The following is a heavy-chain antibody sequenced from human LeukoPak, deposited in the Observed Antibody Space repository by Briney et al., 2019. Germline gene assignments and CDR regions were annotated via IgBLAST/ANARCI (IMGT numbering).Heavy chain of an antibody. Sequence: PGGSLRLSCAASGFTVSSNYMSWVRQAPGKGLEWVSVIYSGGSTYYADSVKGRFTISRDNSKNTLYLQMNSLRAEDTAVYYCARSRTTVTKDPLDSWGQGTLVTVSS. CDR1: GFTVSSNY. D-gene: IGHD4-17*01. V-gene: IGHV3-66*01. J-gene: IGHJ4*02. CDR2: IYSGGST. CDR3: ARSRTTVTKDPLDS.